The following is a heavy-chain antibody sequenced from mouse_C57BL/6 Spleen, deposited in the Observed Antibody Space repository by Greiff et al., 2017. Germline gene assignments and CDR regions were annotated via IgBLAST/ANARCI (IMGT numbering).Heavy chain of an antibody. V-gene: IGHV1-39*01. CDR3: ARFDYGGYFDV. D-gene: IGHD2-4*01. CDR2: INPNYGTT. CDR1: GYSFTDYN. J-gene: IGHJ1*03. Sequence: VQLKESGPELVKPGASVKISCKASGYSFTDYNMNWVKQSNGKSLEWIGVINPNYGTTSYNPKFKGKATLTVDQSSSTAYMQLNRLTSEDSAVYYCARFDYGGYFDVWGTGTTVTVAS.